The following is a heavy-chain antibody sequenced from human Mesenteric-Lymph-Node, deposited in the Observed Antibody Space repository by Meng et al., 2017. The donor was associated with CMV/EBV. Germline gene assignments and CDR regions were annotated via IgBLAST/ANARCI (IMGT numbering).Heavy chain of an antibody. CDR3: AKAFGEGAFDI. Sequence: GESLKISCAASGFTFSSYAMSWVRQAPGKGLEWVSAISGSGGSTYYADSVKGRFTISRDNSKNTLYLQMNSLRAEDTAVYYCAKAFGEGAFDIWGQGTMVTVSS. V-gene: IGHV3-23*01. J-gene: IGHJ3*02. CDR2: ISGSGGST. CDR1: GFTFSSYA. D-gene: IGHD3-10*01.